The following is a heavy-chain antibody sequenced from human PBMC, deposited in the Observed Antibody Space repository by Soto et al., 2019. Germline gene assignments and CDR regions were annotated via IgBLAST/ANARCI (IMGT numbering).Heavy chain of an antibody. Sequence: QVQLVESGGGVVQPGRSLRLSCAASGFTFSSYGMHWVRQAPGKGLEWVAVISYDGNNKYYADSVKGRFTISRDISKNTLFRHMNSLRAEDTAVYYCAKDWGDIEVVPGAVTEYWGQGTLVTVSS. CDR1: GFTFSSYG. D-gene: IGHD2-2*01. J-gene: IGHJ4*02. V-gene: IGHV3-30*18. CDR3: AKDWGDIEVVPGAVTEY. CDR2: ISYDGNNK.